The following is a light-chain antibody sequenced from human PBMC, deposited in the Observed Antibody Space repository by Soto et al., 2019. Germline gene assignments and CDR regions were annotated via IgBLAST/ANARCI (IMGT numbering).Light chain of an antibody. CDR1: QSISSDS. CDR2: ATS. CDR3: QHNT. J-gene: IGKJ2*01. Sequence: EIVLTQSPGTLSLSPGERATLSCRASQSISSDSLGWFQQKPGQPPRLLIYATSSRATGIPDRFSGSGSGTDFTLTISRLEPEDFAVYYCQHNTFGQATKLEI. V-gene: IGKV3-20*01.